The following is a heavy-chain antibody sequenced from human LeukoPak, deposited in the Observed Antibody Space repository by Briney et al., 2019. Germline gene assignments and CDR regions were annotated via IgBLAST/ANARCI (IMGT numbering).Heavy chain of an antibody. Sequence: ASVKVSCKVSAYTLTELSMHWVRQAPGKGLEWMGGFGPEDGETIYAQKFQGRVTMTEDTSTDTAYMELSSLRSEDTAVYYCATGAYYDSSGYYYVSPAFDIWGQGTMVTVSS. CDR2: FGPEDGET. V-gene: IGHV1-24*01. CDR1: AYTLTELS. CDR3: ATGAYYDSSGYYYVSPAFDI. D-gene: IGHD3-22*01. J-gene: IGHJ3*02.